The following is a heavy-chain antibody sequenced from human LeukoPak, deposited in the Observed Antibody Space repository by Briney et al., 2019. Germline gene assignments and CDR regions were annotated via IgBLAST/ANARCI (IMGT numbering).Heavy chain of an antibody. Sequence: SETLSLTCTVSGDSISSCYWSWIRQPAGKGLEWIGRIYASGSTNYNPSLKSRVTMSLDTSKNQFSLNLSSVTAADTAVYYCARKALPGNWFDPWGQGTLVTVSS. J-gene: IGHJ5*02. CDR1: GDSISSCY. V-gene: IGHV4-4*07. CDR3: ARKALPGNWFDP. CDR2: IYASGST.